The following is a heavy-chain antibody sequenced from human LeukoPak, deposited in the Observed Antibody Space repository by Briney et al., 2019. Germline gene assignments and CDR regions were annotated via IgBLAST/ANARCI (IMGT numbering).Heavy chain of an antibody. D-gene: IGHD6-6*01. CDR1: GGTFSSYA. V-gene: IGHV1-69*04. CDR2: IIPILGIA. J-gene: IGHJ4*02. Sequence: SVKVSCKASGGTFSSYAISWVRQAPGQGLEWMGRIIPILGIANYAQKFQGRVTITADKSTSTAYMELSSLRSEDTAVYYCAGPYSSSHDDYWGQGTLVTVSS. CDR3: AGPYSSSHDDY.